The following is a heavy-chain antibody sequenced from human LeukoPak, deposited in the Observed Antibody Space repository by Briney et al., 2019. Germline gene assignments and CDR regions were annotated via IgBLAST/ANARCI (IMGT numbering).Heavy chain of an antibody. CDR1: GGTFSSYA. CDR2: IIPIFGTA. J-gene: IGHJ5*02. CDR3: ARGDYCSSTGCYHWFDP. V-gene: IGHV1-69*13. D-gene: IGHD2-2*01. Sequence: SVKVSCKASGGTFSSYAISWVRQAPGQGLEWMGGIIPIFGTANYAQKFQGRVTITADESTSTAYMELSSLRSEDTAVYYCARGDYCSSTGCYHWFDPWGQGTLVTVSS.